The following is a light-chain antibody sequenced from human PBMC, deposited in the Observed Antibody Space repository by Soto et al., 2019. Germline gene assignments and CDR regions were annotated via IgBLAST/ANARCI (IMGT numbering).Light chain of an antibody. CDR2: EVS. CDR3: SSYATSSTPWV. V-gene: IGLV2-14*01. J-gene: IGLJ3*02. CDR1: SSDVGTYNY. Sequence: QSALTQPASVSGSPGQSITISCTGTSSDVGTYNYVSWYQQHPGKAPKLMIYEVSDRPSGVSDRFSGSKSGNTASLTISGLQAEDEADYSCSSYATSSTPWVFGGGTQLTVL.